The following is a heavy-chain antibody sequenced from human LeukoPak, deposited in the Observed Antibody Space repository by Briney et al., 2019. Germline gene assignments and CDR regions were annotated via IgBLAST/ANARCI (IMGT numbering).Heavy chain of an antibody. J-gene: IGHJ5*02. CDR2: IIPISGTT. CDR1: GGTFTSYA. V-gene: IGHV1-69*15. D-gene: IGHD2-2*01. CDR3: AREPRDIVVVPAALGNWFDP. Sequence: SVKVSCKTSGGTFTSYAITWVRQAPGQGLEWMGKIIPISGTTNYAQKFQGRVTFTADESTSTAYMELSSLRSEDTAVYYCAREPRDIVVVPAALGNWFDPWGQGTLVTVSS.